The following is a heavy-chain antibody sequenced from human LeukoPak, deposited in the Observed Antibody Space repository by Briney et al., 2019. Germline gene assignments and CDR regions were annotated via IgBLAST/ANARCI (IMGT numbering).Heavy chain of an antibody. J-gene: IGHJ5*02. CDR2: IIPIFGTA. V-gene: IGHV1-69*13. CDR3: ARVFTIFGVVLYNWFDP. Sequence: SVKVSCKASGGTFSSYAISWVRQAPGQGLEWTGGIIPIFGTANYAQKFQGRVTITADESTSTAYMELSSLRSEDTAVYYCARVFTIFGVVLYNWFDPWGQGTLVTVSS. CDR1: GGTFSSYA. D-gene: IGHD3-3*01.